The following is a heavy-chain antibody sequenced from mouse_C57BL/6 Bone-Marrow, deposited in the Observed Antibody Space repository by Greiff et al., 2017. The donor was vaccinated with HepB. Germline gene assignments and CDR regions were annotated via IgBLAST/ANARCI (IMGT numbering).Heavy chain of an antibody. J-gene: IGHJ3*01. CDR2: IYPRSGNT. CDR3: ARERGYGPFAY. CDR1: GYTFTSYG. V-gene: IGHV1-81*01. D-gene: IGHD2-2*01. Sequence: QLQQSGAELARPGSSVKLSCKASGYTFTSYGISWVKQRTGQGLEWIGEIYPRSGNTYYNEKFKGKATLTADKSSSTAYMELRSLTSEDSAVYFCARERGYGPFAYWGQGTLVTVSA.